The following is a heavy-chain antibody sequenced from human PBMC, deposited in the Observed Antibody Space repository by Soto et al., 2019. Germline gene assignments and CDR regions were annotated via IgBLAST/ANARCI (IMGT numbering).Heavy chain of an antibody. CDR2: INAGNGNT. CDR3: ARQTLWFGELLSTFDY. D-gene: IGHD3-10*01. Sequence: ASVKVSCKASGYTFTSYAMHWVRQAPGQRLEWMGWINAGNGNTKYSQKFQGRVTITRDTSASTAYMELSSLRSEDTAVYYCARQTLWFGELLSTFDYWGQGTLVTVSS. CDR1: GYTFTSYA. V-gene: IGHV1-3*01. J-gene: IGHJ4*02.